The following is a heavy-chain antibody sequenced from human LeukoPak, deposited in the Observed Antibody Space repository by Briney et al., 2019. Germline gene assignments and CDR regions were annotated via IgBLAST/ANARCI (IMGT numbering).Heavy chain of an antibody. CDR2: INPNSGGT. D-gene: IGHD3-22*01. Sequence: ASVKVSCKASGYTFTGYYMHWVRQAPGQGLEWMGWINPNSGGTNYAQKFQGRVTMTRDTSISTAYMELSRLRSDDTAVYYCARASKYYDSSGYYYSYYYYMDVWGKGTTVTVSS. CDR3: ARASKYYDSSGYYYSYYYYMDV. J-gene: IGHJ6*03. CDR1: GYTFTGYY. V-gene: IGHV1-2*02.